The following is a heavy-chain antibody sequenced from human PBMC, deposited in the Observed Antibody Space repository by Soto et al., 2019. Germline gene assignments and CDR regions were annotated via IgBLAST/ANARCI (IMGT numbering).Heavy chain of an antibody. CDR2: MNPNSGNT. D-gene: IGHD3-10*01. CDR1: GYTFTSYD. V-gene: IGHV1-8*01. Sequence: RASVKVSCKASGYTFTSYDINWVRQATGQGLEWMGWMNPNSGNTGYAQKFQGRVTMTRNTSISTAYMELSSLRSEDTAVYYCTRGVRSPQAYGSGSYYNPHTYYFDYWGQGTLVTVSS. CDR3: TRGVRSPQAYGSGSYYNPHTYYFDY. J-gene: IGHJ4*02.